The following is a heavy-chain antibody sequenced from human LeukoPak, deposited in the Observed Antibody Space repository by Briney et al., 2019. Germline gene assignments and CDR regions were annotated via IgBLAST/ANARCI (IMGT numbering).Heavy chain of an antibody. CDR3: ARVYSSTIRYFDY. V-gene: IGHV3-30-3*01. J-gene: IGHJ4*02. CDR2: ISYDGSNK. CDR1: GFTFSSYA. Sequence: GGSLRLSCAASGFTFSSYAMHWVRQAPGKGLEWVAVISYDGSNKYYADSVKGRFTISRDNAKNTLYLQMNSLRAEDTAVYYCARVYSSTIRYFDYWGQGTLVTVSS. D-gene: IGHD6-13*01.